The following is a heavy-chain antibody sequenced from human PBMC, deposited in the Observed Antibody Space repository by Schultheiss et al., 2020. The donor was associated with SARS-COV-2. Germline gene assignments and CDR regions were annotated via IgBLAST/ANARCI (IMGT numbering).Heavy chain of an antibody. Sequence: SETLSLTCTVSGGSISGYYWSWIRQPPGKGLEWIGYIYYSGSTNYNPSLKSRVTMSVDTSKNQFSLKLSSVTAADTAVYYCARVRTVTTHWFDPWGQGTLVTVSS. CDR3: ARVRTVTTHWFDP. D-gene: IGHD4-11*01. J-gene: IGHJ5*02. CDR2: IYYSGST. CDR1: GGSISGYY. V-gene: IGHV4-59*01.